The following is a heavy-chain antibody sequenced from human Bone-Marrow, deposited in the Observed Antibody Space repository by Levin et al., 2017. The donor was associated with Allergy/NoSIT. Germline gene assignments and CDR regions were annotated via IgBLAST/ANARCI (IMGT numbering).Heavy chain of an antibody. V-gene: IGHV5-51*01. D-gene: IGHD2-15*01. CDR2: IYAGDSDT. Sequence: AGESLKISCKSSGDRFNTYWIGWVRQTPGKGLEWMGIIYAGDSDTRYSPSFQGQVTISVDKSINTAYLQWSSLRASDTAIYFCARGSVVLAAPPDFWGQGTPVTVSS. CDR3: ARGSVVLAAPPDF. J-gene: IGHJ4*02. CDR1: GDRFNTYW.